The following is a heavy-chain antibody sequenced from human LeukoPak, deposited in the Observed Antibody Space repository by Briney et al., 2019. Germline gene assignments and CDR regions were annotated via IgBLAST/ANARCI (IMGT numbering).Heavy chain of an antibody. CDR1: GGSISSYY. J-gene: IGHJ4*02. Sequence: SETLSLTCTVSGGSISSYYWSWIRQPPGKGLEWIGYIYYSGSTNYNPSLKSRVTISVDTSKNQFSLKLSSVTAADTAVYYCARAMVRGVPFAYWGQGTLVTVSS. CDR3: ARAMVRGVPFAY. V-gene: IGHV4-59*01. CDR2: IYYSGST. D-gene: IGHD3-10*01.